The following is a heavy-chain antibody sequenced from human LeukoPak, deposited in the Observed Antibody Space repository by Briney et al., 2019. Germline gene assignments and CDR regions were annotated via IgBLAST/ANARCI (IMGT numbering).Heavy chain of an antibody. J-gene: IGHJ5*02. D-gene: IGHD6-13*01. Sequence: SETLSLTCTVSGYSIGSGYYWGWIRQPPGKGLEWIGSIYHSGSTYYNPSLKSRVTISVDTSKNQFSRKLSSMTAADTAVYYCARGYSSSWYLNWFDPWGQGTLVTVSS. CDR1: GYSIGSGYY. CDR2: IYHSGST. CDR3: ARGYSSSWYLNWFDP. V-gene: IGHV4-38-2*02.